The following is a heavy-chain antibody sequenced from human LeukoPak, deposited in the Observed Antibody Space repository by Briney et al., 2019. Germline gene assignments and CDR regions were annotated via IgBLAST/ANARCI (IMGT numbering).Heavy chain of an antibody. D-gene: IGHD3-10*01. CDR2: ISWNSGSI. V-gene: IGHV3-9*01. CDR3: AKDMDYYGSGSYEN. J-gene: IGHJ4*02. CDR1: GFTFDDYA. Sequence: GGSLRLSCAASGFTFDDYAMHWVRQAPGKGLEWVSGISWNSGSIGYADSVKGRFTISRDNAKNSLYLQMNSLRAEDTALYYCAKDMDYYGSGSYENWGQGTLVTVSS.